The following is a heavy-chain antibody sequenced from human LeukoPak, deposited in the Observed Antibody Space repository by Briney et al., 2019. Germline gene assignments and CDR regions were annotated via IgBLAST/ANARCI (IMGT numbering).Heavy chain of an antibody. D-gene: IGHD3-10*01. J-gene: IGHJ4*02. Sequence: GGSLRLSCAASGFTFSDYYMSWIRQAPGKGLEWVSYISSSGSTIYYADSVKGRFTISRDNAKNSLYLQMNSLRAEDTAVYYSARESKGLWFGEFYFDYWGQGTLVTVSS. V-gene: IGHV3-11*01. CDR3: ARESKGLWFGEFYFDY. CDR2: ISSSGSTI. CDR1: GFTFSDYY.